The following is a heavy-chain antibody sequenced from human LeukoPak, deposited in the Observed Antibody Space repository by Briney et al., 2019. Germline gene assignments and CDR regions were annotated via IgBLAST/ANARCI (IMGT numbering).Heavy chain of an antibody. CDR3: FSGGSSGKQLFDY. CDR1: GGTFSSYA. V-gene: IGHV1-69*06. J-gene: IGHJ4*02. CDR2: IIPIFGTA. D-gene: IGHD6-13*01. Sequence: SVKVSCKASGGTFSSYAISWVRQAPGQGLEWMGGIIPIFGTANYAQKFQGRVTITADKSTSTAYMELSSLRSEDTAVYYCFSGGSSGKQLFDYWGQGTLVTVSS.